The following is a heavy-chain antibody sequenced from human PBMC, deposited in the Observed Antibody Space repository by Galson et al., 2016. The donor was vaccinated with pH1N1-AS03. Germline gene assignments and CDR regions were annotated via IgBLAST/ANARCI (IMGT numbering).Heavy chain of an antibody. CDR3: ARDRDITMITLDYYYYYMDV. CDR1: GGPFSSYG. J-gene: IGHJ6*03. D-gene: IGHD5-18*01. CDR2: ILPIFGST. V-gene: IGHV1-69*06. Sequence: SVKVSCKVSGGPFSSYGINWVRQAPGQGLEWMGRILPIFGSTNYAQRFQGRVTVTADNSTGTAYLDLSSLRSEDTAVYYCARDRDITMITLDYYYYYMDVWGKGTTVTVSS.